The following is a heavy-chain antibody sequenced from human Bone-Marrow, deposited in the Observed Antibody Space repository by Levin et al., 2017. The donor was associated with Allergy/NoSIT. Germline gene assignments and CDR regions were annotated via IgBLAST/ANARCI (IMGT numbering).Heavy chain of an antibody. J-gene: IGHJ4*02. CDR1: GYTFTDLY. CDR3: TREAYCGGDCYYGDY. Sequence: WASVKVSCKASGYTFTDLYIHWVRQAPGQGLEWMGMINPSGGTTRYAQKFQGRVTMTRDTSTSTVDMDLHSLVSDDTAVYYCTREAYCGGDCYYGDYWGQGTLVTVSS. CDR2: INPSGGTT. V-gene: IGHV1-46*01. D-gene: IGHD2-21*02.